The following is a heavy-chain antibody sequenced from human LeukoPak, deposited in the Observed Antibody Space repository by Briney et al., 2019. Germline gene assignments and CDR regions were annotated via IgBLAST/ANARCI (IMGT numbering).Heavy chain of an antibody. CDR2: IYTSGST. J-gene: IGHJ2*01. CDR1: GGSISSYY. CDR3: ARDYIVVVPAATYWYFDL. Sequence: SETLSLTCTVSGGSISSYYWSWIRQPAGKGLEWIGRIYTSGSTNYNPSLKSRVTMSVDTPKNQFSLKLSSVTAADTAVYYCARDYIVVVPAATYWYFDLWGRGTLVTVSS. D-gene: IGHD2-2*01. V-gene: IGHV4-4*07.